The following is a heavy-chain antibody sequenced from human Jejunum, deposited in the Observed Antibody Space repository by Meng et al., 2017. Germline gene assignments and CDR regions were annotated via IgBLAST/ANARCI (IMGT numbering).Heavy chain of an antibody. Sequence: GSLRLSCTVSRCSTASSRYYWGWLRQPPGKGLEWIGTLDYSGTTYYNPSLKSRVTLSVDTSNNQFSLRLNSVTDADTAVYYCARDHGSANWFYYWGQGTLVTVSS. CDR2: LDYSGTT. CDR1: RCSTASSRYY. D-gene: IGHD1-26*01. J-gene: IGHJ4*02. CDR3: ARDHGSANWFYY. V-gene: IGHV4-39*07.